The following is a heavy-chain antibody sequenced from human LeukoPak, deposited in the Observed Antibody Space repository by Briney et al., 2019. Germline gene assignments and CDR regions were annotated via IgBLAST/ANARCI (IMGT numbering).Heavy chain of an antibody. CDR2: ISGSGGST. Sequence: GGSLRLFCAGSGFTFSNSWMGWVRQAPGKGLEWVSAISGSGGSTYYADSVKGRFTISRDNSKNTLYLQMNSLRAEDTAVYYCAKDSPRRGPLGGPFDYWGQGTLVTVSS. D-gene: IGHD2-15*01. J-gene: IGHJ4*02. CDR1: GFTFSNSW. CDR3: AKDSPRRGPLGGPFDY. V-gene: IGHV3-23*01.